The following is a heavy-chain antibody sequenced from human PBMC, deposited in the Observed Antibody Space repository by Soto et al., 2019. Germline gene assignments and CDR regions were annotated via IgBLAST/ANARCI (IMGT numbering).Heavy chain of an antibody. Sequence: EVQLVESGGGLGKPGGSLRLSCAASGFTFSSYSMNWVRQAPGKGLEWVSSISSSSSYIYYADSVKGRFTISRDNAKNSLYLQMNSLRAEDTDVYYCARESTVTTGFYWGQGTLVTVSS. J-gene: IGHJ4*02. CDR3: ARESTVTTGFY. CDR1: GFTFSSYS. CDR2: ISSSSSYI. D-gene: IGHD4-17*01. V-gene: IGHV3-21*01.